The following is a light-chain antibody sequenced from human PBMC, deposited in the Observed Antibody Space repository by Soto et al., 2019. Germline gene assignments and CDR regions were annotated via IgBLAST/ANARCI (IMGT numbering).Light chain of an antibody. CDR2: GAS. CDR1: QSVSSN. CDR3: QQYNNWPQT. J-gene: IGKJ4*01. V-gene: IGKV3-15*01. Sequence: VMTQSPATLSVSPGERATLSCKASQSVSSNLAWYQQKPGQAPRLLIYGASTRATGIPARFSGSGSGTEFTLTISSLQSEDFAVYYCQQYNNWPQTFGGGTKVDI.